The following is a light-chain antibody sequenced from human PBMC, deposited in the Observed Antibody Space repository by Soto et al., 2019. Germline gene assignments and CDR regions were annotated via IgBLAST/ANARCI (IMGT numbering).Light chain of an antibody. CDR2: SNN. V-gene: IGLV1-44*01. CDR1: SSNIESNT. J-gene: IGLJ2*01. Sequence: QSVLTQPPSASGTPGQRVTIACSGGSSNIESNTVNWYQQVPGTAPKLLVYSNNQRPSGVPDRFSGYQAGTSASLAISGLQSEDEADYYCATWDDSLNGWVIGGGTKVTVL. CDR3: ATWDDSLNGWV.